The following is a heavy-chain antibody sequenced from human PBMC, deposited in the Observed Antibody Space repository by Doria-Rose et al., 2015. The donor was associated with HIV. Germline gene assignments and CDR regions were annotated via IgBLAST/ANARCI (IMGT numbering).Heavy chain of an antibody. D-gene: IGHD6-13*01. V-gene: IGHV2-26*01. J-gene: IGHJ4*02. Sequence: QITLKESGPVLVKPTETLTLTCTVSGVSLSSPGMGVSWIRQPPGKVLEWLANIVSDDDRSYKTSLKSRLTISRGTSKSQVVLTMTDMDPVDTATYYCARIKSSRWYHKYYFDFWGQGTLVIVSA. CDR3: ARIKSSRWYHKYYFDF. CDR1: GVSLSSPGMG. CDR2: IVSDDDR.